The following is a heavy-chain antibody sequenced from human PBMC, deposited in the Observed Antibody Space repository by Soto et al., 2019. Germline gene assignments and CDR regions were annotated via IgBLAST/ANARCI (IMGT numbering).Heavy chain of an antibody. CDR2: ISSSSSTI. V-gene: IGHV3-48*02. CDR1: GFTFSSYS. Sequence: PGGSLRLSCAASGFTFSSYSMNWVRQAPGKGLEWVSYISSSSSTIYYADSVKGRFTISRDNAKNSLYLQMNSLRDEDTAVYYCARDLDLYYYYGMDVWGQGTTVTVSS. CDR3: ARDLDLYYYYGMDV. J-gene: IGHJ6*02. D-gene: IGHD3-3*01.